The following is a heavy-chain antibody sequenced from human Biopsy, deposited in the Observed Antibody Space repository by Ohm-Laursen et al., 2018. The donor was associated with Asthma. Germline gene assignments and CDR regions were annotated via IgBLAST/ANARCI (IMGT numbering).Heavy chain of an antibody. CDR3: ARGLDYSGRSGFDY. CDR2: MSYDGSIK. V-gene: IGHV3-33*05. CDR1: GFPFSSYG. J-gene: IGHJ4*02. Sequence: SLRLSCAASGFPFSSYGMDWVRQAPGKGLEWVALMSYDGSIKDYADSVKGRFAISRDNSMDTLYLHMNSLRVEDTAVYYCARGLDYSGRSGFDYWGQGTLGTVSS. D-gene: IGHD3-10*01.